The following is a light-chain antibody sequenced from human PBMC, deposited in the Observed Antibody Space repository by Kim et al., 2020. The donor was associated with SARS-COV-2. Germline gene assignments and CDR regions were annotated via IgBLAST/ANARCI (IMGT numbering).Light chain of an antibody. CDR2: GAS. Sequence: DIQMTQSPSSLSASVGDRVTITFRASQDISNFLAWYQQKPGKVPKLVIYGASTLQSGVPSRFSGSGSGTDFTLTISSLQPEDVATYYCQKYNNAPLTFGQGTKLEI. J-gene: IGKJ2*01. V-gene: IGKV1-27*01. CDR1: QDISNF. CDR3: QKYNNAPLT.